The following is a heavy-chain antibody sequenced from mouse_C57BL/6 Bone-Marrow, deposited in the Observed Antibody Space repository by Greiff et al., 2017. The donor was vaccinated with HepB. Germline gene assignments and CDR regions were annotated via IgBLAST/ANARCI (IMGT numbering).Heavy chain of an antibody. CDR1: GFTFSSYG. CDR3: ARHGGYYVSYCYFDV. Sequence: EVMLVESGGDLVKPGGSLKLSCAASGFTFSSYGMSWVRQTPDKRLEWVATISSGGSYTYYPDSVKGRFTISRDNAKNTLYLQMSSLKSEDTAMYYCARHGGYYVSYCYFDVCGTGTTVTVSS. CDR2: ISSGGSYT. D-gene: IGHD2-3*01. V-gene: IGHV5-6*02. J-gene: IGHJ1*03.